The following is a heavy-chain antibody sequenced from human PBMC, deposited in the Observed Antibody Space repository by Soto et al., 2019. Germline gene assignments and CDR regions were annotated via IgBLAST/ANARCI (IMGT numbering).Heavy chain of an antibody. Sequence: QVQLQESGPGLVKPSETLSLTCTVSGGSISSYYWSWIRQPPGTGLEWIGYIYYSGSTNYNPSLKSRVTISVDTSKNQFSLKLSSVTAADTAVYYCARTWGVRFYYYGMDVWGQGTTVTVSS. J-gene: IGHJ6*02. CDR1: GGSISSYY. CDR3: ARTWGVRFYYYGMDV. V-gene: IGHV4-59*01. D-gene: IGHD3-16*01. CDR2: IYYSGST.